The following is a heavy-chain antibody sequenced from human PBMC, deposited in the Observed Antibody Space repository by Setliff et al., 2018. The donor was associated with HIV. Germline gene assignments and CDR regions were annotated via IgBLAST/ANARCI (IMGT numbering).Heavy chain of an antibody. Sequence: SETLSLTCTVSGGSINSGTYYWSWIRQPAGKGLEWIGRVYNSGSANYNPSLTSRVTMSVDTSKNQFSLNLNSLTAADTAIYYCTRGAEYPNWYFDLWGRGTLVTVSS. V-gene: IGHV4-61*02. CDR2: VYNSGSA. CDR1: GGSINSGTYY. J-gene: IGHJ2*01. CDR3: TRGAEYPNWYFDL.